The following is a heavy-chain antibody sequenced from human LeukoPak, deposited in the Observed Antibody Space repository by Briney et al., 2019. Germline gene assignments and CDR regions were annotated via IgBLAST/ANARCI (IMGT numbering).Heavy chain of an antibody. CDR3: ARAMVRGVIDY. Sequence: SETLSLTCTVSGGSISSYYWSWIRQPPGKGPEWIGYIYYSGSTNYNPSLKSRVTISVDTSKNQFSLKLSSVTAADTAVYYCARAMVRGVIDYWGQGTLVTVSS. CDR2: IYYSGST. J-gene: IGHJ4*02. V-gene: IGHV4-59*01. D-gene: IGHD3-10*01. CDR1: GGSISSYY.